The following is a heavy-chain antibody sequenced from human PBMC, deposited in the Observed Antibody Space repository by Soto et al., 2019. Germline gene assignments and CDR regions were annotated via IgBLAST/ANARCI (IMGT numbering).Heavy chain of an antibody. CDR3: ARTRGYSYGYDYYYYGMDV. CDR1: GGTFSSYA. CDR2: IIPIFGTA. J-gene: IGHJ6*02. Sequence: EASVKVSCKASGGTFSSYAISWVRQAPGQGLEWMGGIIPIFGTANYAQKLQGRVTITADESTSTAYMELSSLRSEDTAVYYCARTRGYSYGYDYYYYGMDVWGQGTTVTVSS. D-gene: IGHD5-18*01. V-gene: IGHV1-69*13.